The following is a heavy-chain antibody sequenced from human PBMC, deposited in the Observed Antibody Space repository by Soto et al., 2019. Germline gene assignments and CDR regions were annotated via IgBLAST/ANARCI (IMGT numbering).Heavy chain of an antibody. D-gene: IGHD5-18*01. V-gene: IGHV1-69*13. CDR1: GGTFSSYS. CDR2: IIPIFGTA. J-gene: IGHJ6*02. CDR3: ARVRDTAMVPYYYYYGMDV. Sequence: SVKVSCKASGGTFSSYSISWVLQAPGQGLEWMGGIIPIFGTANYAQKFQGRVTITADESTSTAYMELSSLRSEDTAVYYCARVRDTAMVPYYYYYGMDVWGQGTTVTVSS.